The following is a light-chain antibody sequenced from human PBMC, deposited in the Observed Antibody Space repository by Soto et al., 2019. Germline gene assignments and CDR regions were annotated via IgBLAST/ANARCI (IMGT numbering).Light chain of an antibody. CDR1: NSDVGAYNY. CDR2: DVS. Sequence: QSVLTQPRSVPGSPGQSVTISCTGTNSDVGAYNYVSWYQQHPGKAPKLMIYDVSKRPSGVPDRFSGSKSGNTASLTISGLQAEDEADYYCCSYAGRYIYVFGTGTKVTVL. V-gene: IGLV2-11*01. CDR3: CSYAGRYIYV. J-gene: IGLJ1*01.